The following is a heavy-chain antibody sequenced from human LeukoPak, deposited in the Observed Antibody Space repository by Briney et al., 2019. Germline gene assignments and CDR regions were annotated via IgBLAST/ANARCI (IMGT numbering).Heavy chain of an antibody. CDR3: AGHTVTRVY. J-gene: IGHJ4*02. D-gene: IGHD4-17*01. CDR1: GGSISSYY. Sequence: SETLSLTCTVSGGSISSYYWSWIRQSPGKGVEWIGYVSYSGSTNYSPSLKSRVSISVDTSKNQFSLKMSLKSVTAADTAVYYCAGHTVTRVYWGQGTLVTVSS. V-gene: IGHV4-59*08. CDR2: VSYSGST.